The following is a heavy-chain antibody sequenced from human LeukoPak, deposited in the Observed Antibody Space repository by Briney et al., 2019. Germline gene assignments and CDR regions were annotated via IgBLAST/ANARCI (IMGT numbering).Heavy chain of an antibody. Sequence: GASVKVSCKASGYTFTGYYMHWVRQASGQGLEWMGWINPNSGGTNYAQKFQGRVTMTRDTSISTAYMKLSRLRSDDTAVYYCASASPSSKEGYYYYGMDVWGQGTTVTVSS. CDR3: ASASPSSKEGYYYYGMDV. CDR1: GYTFTGYY. CDR2: INPNSGGT. D-gene: IGHD2-2*01. J-gene: IGHJ6*02. V-gene: IGHV1-2*02.